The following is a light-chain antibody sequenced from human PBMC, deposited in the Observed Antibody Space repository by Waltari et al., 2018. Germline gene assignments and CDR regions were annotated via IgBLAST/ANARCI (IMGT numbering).Light chain of an antibody. CDR1: STDVDAYNY. V-gene: IGLV2-14*01. J-gene: IGLJ3*02. CDR2: DVS. CDR3: SSFTNSGSWV. Sequence: QSALTQPASVSGSPGQSITVSCTGTSTDVDAYNYFCWYQQPPDKAPNLMISDVSNRLAGFSHRLSGSKSGTTASLTISGLQAEDEADYYCSSFTNSGSWVFGGGTKVTVL.